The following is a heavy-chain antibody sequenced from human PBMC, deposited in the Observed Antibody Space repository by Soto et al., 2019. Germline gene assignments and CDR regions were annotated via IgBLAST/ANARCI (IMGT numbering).Heavy chain of an antibody. V-gene: IGHV3-30*03. D-gene: IGHD3-3*01. CDR2: ISYDGSNK. J-gene: IGHJ6*02. Sequence: PGGSLRLSCAASGFTLSSYGMHWFRQAPVNGLEWVAFISYDGSNKYYADSVKGRFTISRDNSKNTLYLQMNSLRAEDTAVYYCASTQNYDFWSGYSPNYYYGMDVWGQGTTVTVSS. CDR1: GFTLSSYG. CDR3: ASTQNYDFWSGYSPNYYYGMDV.